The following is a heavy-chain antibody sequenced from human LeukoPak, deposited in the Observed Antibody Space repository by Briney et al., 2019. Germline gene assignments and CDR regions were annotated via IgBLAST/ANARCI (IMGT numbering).Heavy chain of an antibody. D-gene: IGHD2-15*01. CDR2: ISSSSSYI. V-gene: IGHV3-21*01. J-gene: IGHJ3*02. CDR3: ARVGCSGGSCYHDAFDI. CDR1: GFTFSSYS. Sequence: GGSLRLSCAASGFTFSSYSMNWVRQAPGKGLEWVSSISSSSSYIYYADSVKGRFTISRDNAKNSPYLQMNSLRAEDTAVYYCARVGCSGGSCYHDAFDIWGQGTMVTVSS.